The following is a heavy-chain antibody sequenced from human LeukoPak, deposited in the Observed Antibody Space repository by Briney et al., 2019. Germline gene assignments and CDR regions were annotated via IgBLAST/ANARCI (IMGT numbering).Heavy chain of an antibody. D-gene: IGHD6-13*01. CDR1: GFPFNAYW. CDR3: ARSLPYGTTWYGRSDF. J-gene: IGHJ4*02. Sequence: GGSLRLSCAASGFPFNAYWMTWVRQAPGKGLEWMANIRQDGDTKYYVDSVKGLFTISRDNAMNSLYLQMNSLRAEDTAIYYCARSLPYGTTWYGRSDFWGQGTLVTVSS. CDR2: IRQDGDTK. V-gene: IGHV3-7*03.